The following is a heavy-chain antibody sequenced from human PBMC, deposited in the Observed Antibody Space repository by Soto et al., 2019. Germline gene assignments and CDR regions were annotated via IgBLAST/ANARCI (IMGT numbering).Heavy chain of an antibody. CDR3: AKDFGVYDFCSGYFDY. D-gene: IGHD3-3*01. Sequence: QVQLVESGGGVVQPGRSLRLSCAASGFTFSSYGMHWVRQAPGKGLEWVAVISYDGSNKYYADSVKGRFTISRDNSKNTLYLQMNSLRAEDTAVYYCAKDFGVYDFCSGYFDYWGQGTLVTVSS. J-gene: IGHJ4*02. CDR2: ISYDGSNK. CDR1: GFTFSSYG. V-gene: IGHV3-30*18.